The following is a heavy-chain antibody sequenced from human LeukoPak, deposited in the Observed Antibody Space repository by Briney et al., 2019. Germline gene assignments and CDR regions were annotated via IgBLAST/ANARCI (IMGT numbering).Heavy chain of an antibody. CDR1: GGSFSGYY. CDR2: INHSGST. V-gene: IGHV4-34*01. Sequence: SETLSLTCAVYGGSFSGYYWSWIRQPPGKGLEWIGEINHSGSTNYNPSLKSRVTISVDTSKNQFSLKLSSVTAADTAVYYCARGHYDSSGYYYGKVPLYYFDYWGQGTLVTVSS. CDR3: ARGHYDSSGYYYGKVPLYYFDY. J-gene: IGHJ4*02. D-gene: IGHD3-22*01.